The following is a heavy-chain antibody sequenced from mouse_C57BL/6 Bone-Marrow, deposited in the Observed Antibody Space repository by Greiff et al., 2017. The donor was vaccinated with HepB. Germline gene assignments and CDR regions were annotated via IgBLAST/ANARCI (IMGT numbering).Heavy chain of an antibody. CDR3: ARSTMVKFAY. Sequence: VQLQLPGAELVKPGASVKLSCKASGYTFTSYWMHWVKQRPGQGLEWIGMIHPNSGSTNYNEKFKSKATLTVDKSSSTAYMQLSSLTSEDSAVYYCARSTMVKFAYWGQGTLVTVSA. CDR1: GYTFTSYW. CDR2: IHPNSGST. J-gene: IGHJ3*01. V-gene: IGHV1-64*01. D-gene: IGHD2-2*01.